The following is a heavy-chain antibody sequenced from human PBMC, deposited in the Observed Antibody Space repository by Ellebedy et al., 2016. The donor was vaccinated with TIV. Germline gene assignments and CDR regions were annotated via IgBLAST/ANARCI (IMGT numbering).Heavy chain of an antibody. V-gene: IGHV1-69*06. CDR2: IIPIFGTA. Sequence: SVKVSCXASGYTFTSYGISWVRQAPGQGLEWMGGIIPIFGTANYAQKFQGRVTMTEDTSTDTAYMELSSLRSEDTAVYYCATESYGDYVLGYYYYGMDVWGQGTTVTVSS. J-gene: IGHJ6*02. CDR3: ATESYGDYVLGYYYYGMDV. D-gene: IGHD4-17*01. CDR1: GYTFTSYG.